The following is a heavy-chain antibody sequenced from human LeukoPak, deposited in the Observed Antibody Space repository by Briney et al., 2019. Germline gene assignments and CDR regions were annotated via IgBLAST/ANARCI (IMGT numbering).Heavy chain of an antibody. CDR1: GFTVSNNY. Sequence: GGSLRLSCAASGFTVSNNYMSWVRQTPGKGLEWVSVIYVGGSAYYADSVKGRFTISRDNSKNTLYLQMNSLRGEDTAVYYCAKDPGKFWSGHDYWGQGTLVTVSS. CDR2: IYVGGSA. J-gene: IGHJ4*02. V-gene: IGHV3-53*05. D-gene: IGHD3-3*01. CDR3: AKDPGKFWSGHDY.